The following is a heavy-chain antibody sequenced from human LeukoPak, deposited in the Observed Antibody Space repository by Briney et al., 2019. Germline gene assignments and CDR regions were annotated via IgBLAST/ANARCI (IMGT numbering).Heavy chain of an antibody. CDR2: MNPNSGNT. V-gene: IGHV1-8*03. D-gene: IGHD2-8*01. J-gene: IGHJ6*03. CDR3: ARGLSNGVWYYYYYMDV. Sequence: ASVKVSCKASGYTLTSYDINWVRQATGQGLEWMGWMNPNSGNTGYAQKFQGRVTITRNTSISTAYMELSSLRSEDTAVYYCARGLSNGVWYYYYYMDVWGKGTTVTVSS. CDR1: GYTLTSYD.